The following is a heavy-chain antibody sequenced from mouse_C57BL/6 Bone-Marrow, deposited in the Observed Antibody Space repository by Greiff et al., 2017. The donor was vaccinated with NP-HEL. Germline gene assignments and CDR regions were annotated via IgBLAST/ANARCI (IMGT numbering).Heavy chain of an antibody. CDR3: ARYDY. V-gene: IGHV5-6*01. Sequence: DVQLQESGGDLVKPGGSLKLSCAASGFTFSSYGMSWVRQTPDKRLEWVATISSGGSYTYYPDSVKGRFTISRDNAKNTLYLQMSSLKSEDTAMYYCARYDYWGQGTTLTVSS. CDR2: ISSGGSYT. CDR1: GFTFSSYG. J-gene: IGHJ2*01.